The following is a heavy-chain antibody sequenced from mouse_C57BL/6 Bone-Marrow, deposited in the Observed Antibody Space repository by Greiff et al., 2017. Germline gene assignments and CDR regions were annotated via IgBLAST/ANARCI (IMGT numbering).Heavy chain of an antibody. D-gene: IGHD2-4*01. Sequence: VQVVASGAELARPGASVKLSCKASGYTFTSYGISWVKQRTGQGLEWIGEIYPRSGNTYYNEKFKGKATLTADKSSSTAYMELRSLTSEDSAVYFCARCIYYDYDYDYWGQGTTLTVSS. V-gene: IGHV1-81*01. CDR2: IYPRSGNT. CDR1: GYTFTSYG. CDR3: ARCIYYDYDYDY. J-gene: IGHJ2*01.